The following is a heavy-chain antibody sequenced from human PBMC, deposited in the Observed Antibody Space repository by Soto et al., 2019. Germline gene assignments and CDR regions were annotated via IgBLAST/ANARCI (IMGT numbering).Heavy chain of an antibody. Sequence: GGSLRLSCAASGFTVSSNYMSWVRQAPGKGPEWVSVIYSGGSTYYADSVKGRFTISRDNSKNTLYLQMNSLRAEDTAVYYCARVSYYASSSTPYYFDYWGQGTLVTVSS. CDR1: GFTVSSNY. V-gene: IGHV3-53*01. D-gene: IGHD3-22*01. J-gene: IGHJ4*02. CDR3: ARVSYYASSSTPYYFDY. CDR2: IYSGGST.